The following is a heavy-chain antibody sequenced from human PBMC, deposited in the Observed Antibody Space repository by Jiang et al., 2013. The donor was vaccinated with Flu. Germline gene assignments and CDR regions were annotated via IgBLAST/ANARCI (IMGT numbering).Heavy chain of an antibody. V-gene: IGHV7-4-1*02. Sequence: KKPGASVKVSCKASGYTFTSYAMNWVRQAPGQGLEWMGWINTNTGNPTYAQGFTGRFVFSLDTSVSTAYLQISSLKAEDTAVYYCARAGGRWYQLPGASNDYFDYWGQGTLVTVSS. CDR2: INTNTGNP. D-gene: IGHD2-2*01. CDR3: ARAGGRWYQLPGASNDYFDY. CDR1: GYTFTSYA. J-gene: IGHJ4*02.